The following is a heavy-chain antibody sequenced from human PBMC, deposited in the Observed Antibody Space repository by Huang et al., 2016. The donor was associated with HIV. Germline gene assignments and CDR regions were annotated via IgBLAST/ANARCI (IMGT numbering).Heavy chain of an antibody. CDR3: AHIGRLGNYYMDV. J-gene: IGHJ6*03. D-gene: IGHD7-27*01. V-gene: IGHV2-5*02. CDR2: IYWDDDK. Sequence: LPLTCSFSGFSLNHKGVGVGWIRQPPGKALEWLVLIYWDDDKRFTPSLKNRITSTKDTSKNQVVFTMTNLDPMDTGTYYCAHIGRLGNYYMDVWGNGTTVTVSS. CDR1: GFSLNHKGVG.